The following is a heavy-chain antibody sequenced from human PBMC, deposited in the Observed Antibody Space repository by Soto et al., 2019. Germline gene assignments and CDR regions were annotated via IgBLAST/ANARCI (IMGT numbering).Heavy chain of an antibody. CDR1: GGSISSGGYS. Sequence: SETLSLTCAVSGGSISSGGYSWSWIRQPPGKGLEWIGYIYHSGSTYYNPSLKSRVTISVDRSKNQFSLKLSSVTAADTAVYYCARTRYSGSYFDYWGQGTLVTVSS. CDR2: IYHSGST. V-gene: IGHV4-30-2*01. D-gene: IGHD1-26*01. CDR3: ARTRYSGSYFDY. J-gene: IGHJ4*02.